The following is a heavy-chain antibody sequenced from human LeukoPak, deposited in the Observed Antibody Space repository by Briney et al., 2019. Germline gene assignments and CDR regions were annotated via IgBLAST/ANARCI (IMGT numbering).Heavy chain of an antibody. CDR3: AVNTYGSGSYSNDY. D-gene: IGHD3-10*01. J-gene: IGHJ4*02. CDR2: ISAYNGNT. Sequence: VASVKVSCKASGYTFTSYDIIWVRQAPGQGLEWMGWISAYNGNTNYAQKLQGRVTMTTDTSTSTAYMELRSLRSDDTAVYYCAVNTYGSGSYSNDYWGQGTLVTVSS. V-gene: IGHV1-18*01. CDR1: GYTFTSYD.